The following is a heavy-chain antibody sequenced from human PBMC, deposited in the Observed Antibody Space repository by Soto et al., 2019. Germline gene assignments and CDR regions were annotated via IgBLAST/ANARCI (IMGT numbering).Heavy chain of an antibody. CDR3: SREEGDY. CDR2: INEDGRKM. V-gene: IGHV3-7*03. Sequence: GGSLRLSCAASGFTLTSYWMQWVRQAPGKGLEWVASINEDGRKMYYVDSVRGRFTISRDIAENSLYLQMNSLRACDRARYYCSREEGDYVGQGTLVTVSS. CDR1: GFTLTSYW. J-gene: IGHJ4*02.